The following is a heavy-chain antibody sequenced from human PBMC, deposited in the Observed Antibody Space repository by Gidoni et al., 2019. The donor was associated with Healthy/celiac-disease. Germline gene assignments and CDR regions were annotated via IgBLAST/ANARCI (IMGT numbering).Heavy chain of an antibody. CDR3: ARTLAQWHGHGMDV. V-gene: IGHV1-2*02. D-gene: IGHD6-19*01. CDR2: INPNNGGT. Sequence: QVQLVQSGAEVKKPGASVKVSCKASGYTFTGYDMHWVRQAPGPGLEWMGWINPNNGGTNYAQKFQGRVNMTRDTSISTAYMELSRLRSYDAAVYYCARTLAQWHGHGMDVWGQGTTVTVSS. J-gene: IGHJ6*02. CDR1: GYTFTGYD.